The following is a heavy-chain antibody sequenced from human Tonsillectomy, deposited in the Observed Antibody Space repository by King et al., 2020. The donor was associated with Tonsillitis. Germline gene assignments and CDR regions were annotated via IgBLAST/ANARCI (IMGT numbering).Heavy chain of an antibody. CDR3: ASHRSLGYCFDN. CDR2: IIPLFGST. Sequence: VQLVESGAEVKKPGSSVKVSCKASGGTFSSYAITWVRQAPGQGLEWMGGIIPLFGSTNYAQKFQGRVTITADESTSTAYMELSSLRSEDTAVYYCASHRSLGYCFDNWGQGTLVTVSS. V-gene: IGHV1-69*01. J-gene: IGHJ4*02. CDR1: GGTFSSYA. D-gene: IGHD3-16*02.